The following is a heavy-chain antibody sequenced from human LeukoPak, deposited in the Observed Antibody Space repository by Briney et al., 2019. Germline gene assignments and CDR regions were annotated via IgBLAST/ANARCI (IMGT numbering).Heavy chain of an antibody. J-gene: IGHJ6*04. CDR3: TTEVAGPYGDV. V-gene: IGHV3-15*01. D-gene: IGHD6-19*01. CDR2: IKSKTDGGTT. CDR1: GFTFSNAW. Sequence: GGSLRLSCAASGFTFSNAWMSWVRQAPGKGREWVGRIKSKTDGGTTDYAARVKGRFNISRDDAKNTLYLQMNSLKTEDTAVYYCTTEVAGPYGDVWGKGTTVTVSS.